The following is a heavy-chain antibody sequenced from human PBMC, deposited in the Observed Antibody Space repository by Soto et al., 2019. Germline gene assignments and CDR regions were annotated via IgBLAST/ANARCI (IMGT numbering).Heavy chain of an antibody. CDR1: GFTFSSYD. J-gene: IGHJ6*02. CDR2: IGTAGDT. V-gene: IGHV3-13*01. Sequence: PGGSLRLSCAASGFTFSSYDMHWVRQATGKGLEWVSAIGTAGDTYYPGSVKGRFTISRENAKNSLYLQMNSLRAGDTAVYYCARGSGYSGYARRYYYYGMDVWGQGTTVTVYS. CDR3: ARGSGYSGYARRYYYYGMDV. D-gene: IGHD5-12*01.